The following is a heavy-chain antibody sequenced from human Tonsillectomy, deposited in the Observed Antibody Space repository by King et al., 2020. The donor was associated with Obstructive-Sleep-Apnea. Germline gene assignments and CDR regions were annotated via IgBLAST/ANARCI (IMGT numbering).Heavy chain of an antibody. CDR3: ARGTETDFNWNYRVFDY. D-gene: IGHD1-7*01. V-gene: IGHV4-34*01. CDR1: GGSFSDYY. J-gene: IGHJ4*02. CDR2: INHSGST. Sequence: VQLQQWGAGLLKTSETLSLTCAVYGGSFSDYYWSWIRQPPGKGLEWIGEINHSGSTNYNPSLKSRVTISVDTSKNQFSLNLNSVTAADTAVYYCARGTETDFNWNYRVFDYWGQGTLVTVSS.